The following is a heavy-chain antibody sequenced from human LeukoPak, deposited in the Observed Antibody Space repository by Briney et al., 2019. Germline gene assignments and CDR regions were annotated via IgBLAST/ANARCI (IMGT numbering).Heavy chain of an antibody. D-gene: IGHD3-22*01. Sequence: ASVKVSCKASGYTFTSYGISWVRQAPGQGLEWMGWISAYNGNTNYAQKLQGRVTMTTDTSTSTAYMELGSLRSDDTAVYYCARDAGPNYYDSNKDHYFDYWGQGTLVTVSS. CDR3: ARDAGPNYYDSNKDHYFDY. CDR1: GYTFTSYG. V-gene: IGHV1-18*01. CDR2: ISAYNGNT. J-gene: IGHJ4*02.